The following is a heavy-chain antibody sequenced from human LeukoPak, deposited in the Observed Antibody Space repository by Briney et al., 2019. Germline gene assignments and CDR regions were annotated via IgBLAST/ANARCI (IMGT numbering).Heavy chain of an antibody. CDR2: IEQVGSEK. D-gene: IGHD3-22*01. Sequence: GGSLRLSCTVSGFTFSNYWMSWVRQTPGKGLEWVANIEQVGSEKWYVDSVKGRFTISRDNAKNSLYLQMNSLRAEDTAVYYCARDPYNYDRSGYKLDSYFDYWGQGTLVTVSS. CDR1: GFTFSNYW. V-gene: IGHV3-7*01. J-gene: IGHJ4*02. CDR3: ARDPYNYDRSGYKLDSYFDY.